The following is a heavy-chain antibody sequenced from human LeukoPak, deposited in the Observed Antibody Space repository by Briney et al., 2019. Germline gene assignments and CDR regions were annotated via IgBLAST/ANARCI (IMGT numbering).Heavy chain of an antibody. CDR2: ISSSGSTI. Sequence: GGSLRLSCAASGFTFSSYEMNWGRHAPGKGLEWVSCISSSGSTIYYADSVKGRFTISRDNAKNSLYLQMNSLRAEDTAVYYCAREESNYYDSSGPRDYWGQGTLVTVSS. J-gene: IGHJ4*02. CDR1: GFTFSSYE. V-gene: IGHV3-48*03. CDR3: AREESNYYDSSGPRDY. D-gene: IGHD3-22*01.